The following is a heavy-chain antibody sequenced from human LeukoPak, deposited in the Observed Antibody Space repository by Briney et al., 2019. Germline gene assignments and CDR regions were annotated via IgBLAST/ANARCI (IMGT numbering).Heavy chain of an antibody. D-gene: IGHD4-17*01. CDR2: INPNSGGT. Sequence: GASVKVSCKAAGYAFTGSYIHWVRQAPGQGLEWMGWINPNSGGTNYAQKFQGRVTMTRDTSISTAYMELSRLRSDDTAVYYCARAGSPIYGDYGDGDWYFDLWGRGTLVTVSS. CDR1: GYAFTGSY. V-gene: IGHV1-2*02. J-gene: IGHJ2*01. CDR3: ARAGSPIYGDYGDGDWYFDL.